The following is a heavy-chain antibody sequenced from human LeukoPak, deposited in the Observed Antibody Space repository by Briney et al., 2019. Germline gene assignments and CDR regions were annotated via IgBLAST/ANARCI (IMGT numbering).Heavy chain of an antibody. CDR2: IYTSGST. Sequence: PSGTLSLTCTVSGGSISSGSYYWSWIRQPAGKGLEWIGRIYTSGSTNYNPSLKSRVTISVDTSKNQFSLKLRSVTAADTAVYYCASSIAAFFDYWGQGTLVTVSS. CDR1: GGSISSGSYY. V-gene: IGHV4-61*02. J-gene: IGHJ4*02. D-gene: IGHD6-6*01. CDR3: ASSIAAFFDY.